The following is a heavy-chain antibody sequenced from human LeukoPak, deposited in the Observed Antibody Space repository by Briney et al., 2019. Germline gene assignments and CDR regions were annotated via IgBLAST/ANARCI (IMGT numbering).Heavy chain of an antibody. Sequence: SETLSLTCTVSGDSIISNIYWWDWVRLPPGKGLEWIGATFYIGRTFYSPSLKSRVTISVDTSKNQFSLDLSSATAADTAVYYCARRRHNFDFYDVWGQGTRVTVSS. CDR2: TFYIGRT. CDR3: ARRRHNFDFYDV. V-gene: IGHV4-39*01. CDR1: GDSIISNIYW. J-gene: IGHJ3*01. D-gene: IGHD3/OR15-3a*01.